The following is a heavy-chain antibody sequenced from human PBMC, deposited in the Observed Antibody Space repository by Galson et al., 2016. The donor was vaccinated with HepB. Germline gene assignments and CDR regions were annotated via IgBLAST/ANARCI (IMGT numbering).Heavy chain of an antibody. J-gene: IGHJ2*01. CDR2: INPNSGAT. D-gene: IGHD3-3*01. CDR1: GYTFIAYY. Sequence: SVKVSCKASGYTFIAYYIHWVRQAPGQGLQWLGWINPNSGATTYLEKFQGRVTMTRDTSISTAYVDLSGLRSDDTAVYYCARAPLRFLEWSLGYFDLWGRGTLVSVSS. V-gene: IGHV1-2*02. CDR3: ARAPLRFLEWSLGYFDL.